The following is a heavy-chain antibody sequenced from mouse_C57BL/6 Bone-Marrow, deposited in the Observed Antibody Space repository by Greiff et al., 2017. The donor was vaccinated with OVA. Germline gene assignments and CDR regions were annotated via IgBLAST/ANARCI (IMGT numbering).Heavy chain of an antibody. V-gene: IGHV5-17*01. CDR3: ASAYYYGSSYMYFDV. Sequence: EVKLVESGGGLVKPGGSLKLSCAASGFTFSDYGMHWVRQAPEKGLEWVAYISSGSSTIYYADTVKGRFTISRDNAKNTLFLQMTSLRSEDTAMYYCASAYYYGSSYMYFDVWGTGTTVTVSS. D-gene: IGHD1-1*01. CDR1: GFTFSDYG. J-gene: IGHJ1*03. CDR2: ISSGSSTI.